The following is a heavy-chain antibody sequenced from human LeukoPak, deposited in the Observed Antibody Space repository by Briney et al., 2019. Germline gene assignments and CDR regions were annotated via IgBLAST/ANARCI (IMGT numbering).Heavy chain of an antibody. Sequence: ASVKVSCKASGYTFTGYYMHWVRQAPGQGLEWMGWINPNSGGTNYAQKFQGRVTMTRDTSISIAYMELSRLRSDDTAVYYCARDLSGIAVAGAFDPWGQGTLVTVSS. CDR1: GYTFTGYY. CDR2: INPNSGGT. J-gene: IGHJ5*02. D-gene: IGHD6-19*01. CDR3: ARDLSGIAVAGAFDP. V-gene: IGHV1-2*02.